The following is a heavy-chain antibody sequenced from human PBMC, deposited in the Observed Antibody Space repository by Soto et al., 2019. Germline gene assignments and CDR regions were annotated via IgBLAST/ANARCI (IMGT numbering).Heavy chain of an antibody. J-gene: IGHJ4*02. CDR3: ARASSIAARRVLLGPLRELDY. V-gene: IGHV4-34*01. Sequence: KPSETLSLTCAVYGGSFSGYYWSWIRQPPGKGLEWIGEINHSGSTNYNPSLKSRVTISVDTSKNQFSLKLSSVTAADTAVYYCARASSIAARRVLLGPLRELDYWGQGTLVTVSS. CDR2: INHSGST. CDR1: GGSFSGYY. D-gene: IGHD6-6*01.